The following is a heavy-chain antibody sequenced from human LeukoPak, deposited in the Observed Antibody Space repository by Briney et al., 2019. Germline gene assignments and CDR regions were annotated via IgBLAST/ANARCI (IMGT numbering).Heavy chain of an antibody. CDR1: GFTFMSYA. V-gene: IGHV3-23*01. CDR3: AKGDSSGWYNSLDY. Sequence: GGSLRLSCEASGFTFMSYAMYWVRQAPGEGLEWVSAISGSGVSTNYKDSVKGRFTISRANSKNTLYLQMNCLSVEYTAIYYCAKGDSSGWYNSLDYWGQGALVTVSS. CDR2: ISGSGVST. D-gene: IGHD6-19*01. J-gene: IGHJ4*02.